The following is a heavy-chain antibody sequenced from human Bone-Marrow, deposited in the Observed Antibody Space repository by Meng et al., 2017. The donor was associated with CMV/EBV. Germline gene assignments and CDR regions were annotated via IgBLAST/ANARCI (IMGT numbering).Heavy chain of an antibody. J-gene: IGHJ4*02. V-gene: IGHV3-15*01. CDR1: GFTFSSYW. Sequence: GESLKISCAASGFTFSSYWMSWVRQAPGKGLEWVGRIKSKTDGGTTDYAAPVKGRFTISRDDSKNTLYLQMNSLKTEDTAVYYCTTSTMVRGVTPLCGEGTLVTVSS. D-gene: IGHD3-10*01. CDR2: IKSKTDGGTT. CDR3: TTSTMVRGVTPL.